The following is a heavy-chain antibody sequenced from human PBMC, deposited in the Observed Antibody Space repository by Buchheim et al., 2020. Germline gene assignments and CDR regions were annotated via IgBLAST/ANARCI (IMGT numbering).Heavy chain of an antibody. CDR2: ITGSSNYI. J-gene: IGHJ4*02. CDR1: GVTFSSYT. V-gene: IGHV3-21*01. Sequence: EVQLVESGGGLVKHGGSLRLACAAAGVTFSSYTKNWVRQAPGKGLEWVSSITGSSNYIYYAESVKGRFTISRDNAKNTLYLQMDSLRAEDTAVYYCARDCRIAVAGSDYWGQGTL. CDR3: ARDCRIAVAGSDY. D-gene: IGHD6-19*01.